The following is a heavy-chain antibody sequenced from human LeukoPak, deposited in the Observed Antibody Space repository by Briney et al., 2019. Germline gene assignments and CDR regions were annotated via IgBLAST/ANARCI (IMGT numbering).Heavy chain of an antibody. CDR3: ARETLTGSFDY. CDR1: GYSISSGYY. J-gene: IGHJ4*02. Sequence: SETLSLTCTVSGYSISSGYYWGWIRQPPGKGLEWIGSIYHSGSTYYNPSLKSRVTISVDTSKNQFSLKLSSVTAADTAVYYCARETLTGSFDYWGQGTLVTVSS. CDR2: IYHSGST. D-gene: IGHD1-20*01. V-gene: IGHV4-38-2*02.